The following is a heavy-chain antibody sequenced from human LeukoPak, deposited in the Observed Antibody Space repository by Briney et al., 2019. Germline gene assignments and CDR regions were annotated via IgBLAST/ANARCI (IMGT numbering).Heavy chain of an antibody. CDR1: GGSISSSSYY. V-gene: IGHV4-39*07. CDR3: ARVYYYYYMDV. CDR2: IYYSGST. Sequence: SETLSLTCTVSGGSISSSSYYWGWIRQPPGKGQEWIGSIYYSGSTYYDPSLKSRVTISVDTSKNQFSLKLSSVTAADTAVYYCARVYYYYYMDVWGKGTTVTVSS. J-gene: IGHJ6*03.